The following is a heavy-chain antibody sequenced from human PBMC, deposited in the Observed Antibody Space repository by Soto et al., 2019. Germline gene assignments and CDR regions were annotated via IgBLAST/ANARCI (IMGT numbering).Heavy chain of an antibody. CDR3: ARGITTKVVQRHAPDKSYFDS. D-gene: IGHD3-22*01. CDR2: INHGGSS. V-gene: IGHV4-34*01. J-gene: IGHJ4*02. Sequence: PSETLSLTCAVYGGSFSGYYWSWIRQSPGKGPEWIGEINHGGSSNYNPSLKSRVTISVDTSKNQFSLKLSSVTAADTAVYFCARGITTKVVQRHAPDKSYFDSWGQGTLVTVSS. CDR1: GGSFSGYY.